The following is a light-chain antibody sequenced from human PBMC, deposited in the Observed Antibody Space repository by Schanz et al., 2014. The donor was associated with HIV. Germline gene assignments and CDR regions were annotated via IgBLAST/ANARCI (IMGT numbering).Light chain of an antibody. CDR1: AFNIGQNY. CDR2: VTH. V-gene: IGLV1-51*01. J-gene: IGLJ2*01. Sequence: QSVLTQPPSVSAAPGQRVTISCSGSAFNIGQNYVSWFQQFPGTTPKLLIYVTHQRPSEIPDRFSGSKSGTSASLAITGLQPEDEADYFCQSYDKSLSVVIFGGGTKLTVL. CDR3: QSYDKSLSVVI.